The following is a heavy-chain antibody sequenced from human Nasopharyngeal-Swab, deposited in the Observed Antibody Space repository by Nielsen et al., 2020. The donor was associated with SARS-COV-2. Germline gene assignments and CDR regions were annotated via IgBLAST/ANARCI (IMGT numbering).Heavy chain of an antibody. V-gene: IGHV3-9*01. Sequence: SLKISCAASGFTFDEYGMSWVRQAPGKGLEWVSGISWNSGSIGYADSVKGRFTISRDNAKNSLYLQMNSLRAEDTALYYCASLNTAMVSGMDVWGQGTTVTVSS. CDR1: GFTFDEYG. D-gene: IGHD5-18*01. J-gene: IGHJ6*02. CDR2: ISWNSGSI. CDR3: ASLNTAMVSGMDV.